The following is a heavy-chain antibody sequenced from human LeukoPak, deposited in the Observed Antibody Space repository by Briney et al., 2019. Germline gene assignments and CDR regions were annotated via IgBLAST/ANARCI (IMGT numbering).Heavy chain of an antibody. V-gene: IGHV3-21*01. CDR3: ARDSRMAYGY. CDR2: ISSSSSYI. CDR1: GFTFSSYA. Sequence: GGSLRLSCAASGFTFSSYAMSWVRQAPGKGLEWVSAISSSSSYIYYADSVKGRFTISRDNAKNSLYLQMNSLRAEDTAVYYCARDSRMAYGYWGQGTLVTVSS. J-gene: IGHJ4*02. D-gene: IGHD2-21*01.